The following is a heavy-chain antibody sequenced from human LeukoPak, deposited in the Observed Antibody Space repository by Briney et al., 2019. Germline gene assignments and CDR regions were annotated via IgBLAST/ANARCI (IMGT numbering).Heavy chain of an antibody. CDR3: ARPGQSSWWVYFNF. CDR1: GGSSSPYY. D-gene: IGHD2-15*01. J-gene: IGHJ4*02. V-gene: IGHV4-4*09. Sequence: SETLSLTCTVSGGSSSPYYWTWIRQFPGKGLEWIGNIHTSGSTDYNPSLKSRVTMSMDKSKNQLSLSLTSVTAADTAVYYCARPGQSSWWVYFNFWGPGTLVTASS. CDR2: IHTSGST.